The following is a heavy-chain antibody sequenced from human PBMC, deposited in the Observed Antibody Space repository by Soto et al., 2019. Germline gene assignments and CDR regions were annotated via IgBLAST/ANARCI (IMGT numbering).Heavy chain of an antibody. J-gene: IGHJ4*02. CDR2: IYYSGST. Sequence: SETLSLPCTVSGGSISSSSYYWGWIRQPPGKGLEWIGSIYYSGSTYYNPSLKSRVTISVDTSKNQFSLKLSSVTAADTAVYYCARRLGYSYGYYFDYWGQGTLVTVSS. CDR3: ARRLGYSYGYYFDY. V-gene: IGHV4-39*01. D-gene: IGHD5-18*01. CDR1: GGSISSSSYY.